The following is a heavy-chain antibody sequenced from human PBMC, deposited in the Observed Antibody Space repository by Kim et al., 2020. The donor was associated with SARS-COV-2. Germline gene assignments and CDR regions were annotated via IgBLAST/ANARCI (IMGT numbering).Heavy chain of an antibody. Sequence: YADSVKGRFSISRDNSKNTLYLQMSSRRTEDTAVYYCVNGDARGYSYDYNYWGQGTLVTVSS. V-gene: IGHV3-64*03. J-gene: IGHJ4*02. CDR3: VNGDARGYSYDYNY. D-gene: IGHD5-18*01.